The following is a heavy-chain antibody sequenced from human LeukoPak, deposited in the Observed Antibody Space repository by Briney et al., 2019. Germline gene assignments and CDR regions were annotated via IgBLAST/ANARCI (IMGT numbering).Heavy chain of an antibody. CDR3: ASFYDFWSGYSPYFDY. CDR1: GFTFSSYS. CDR2: ISSSSSYI. Sequence: GGSLRLSCAASGFTFSSYSMTWVRQAPGKGLEWVSSISSSSSYIYYADSVKGRFTISRDNAKNSLYLQMNSLRAEDTAVYYCASFYDFWSGYSPYFDYWGQGTLVTVSS. J-gene: IGHJ4*02. V-gene: IGHV3-21*01. D-gene: IGHD3-3*01.